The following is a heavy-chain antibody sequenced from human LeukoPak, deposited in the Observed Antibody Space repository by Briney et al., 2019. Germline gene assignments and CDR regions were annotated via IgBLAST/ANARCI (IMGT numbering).Heavy chain of an antibody. CDR3: ARDRKGPTY. V-gene: IGHV3-53*01. CDR1: GFTVSNSY. Sequence: GGSLRLSCAPSGFTVSNSYMSWVRQAPGKGLEWVSVIYSGGSTYYADSVKGRSTISRDNSKNTLYLQMNSLRAEDTAVYYCARDRKGPTYWGQGTLVTVSS. J-gene: IGHJ4*02. CDR2: IYSGGST.